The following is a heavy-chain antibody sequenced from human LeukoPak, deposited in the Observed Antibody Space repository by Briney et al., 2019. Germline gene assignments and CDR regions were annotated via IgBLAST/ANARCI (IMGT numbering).Heavy chain of an antibody. D-gene: IGHD3-22*01. Sequence: SETLSLTCTVSGGSISSGSYYWSWIRQPAGKGLEWIGRIYTSGSTNYNPSLKSRVTISVDTSKNQFSLKLSSVTAADTAVYYCARVSDSSGYYYATYYFDYWGQGTLVTVSS. V-gene: IGHV4-61*02. J-gene: IGHJ4*02. CDR3: ARVSDSSGYYYATYYFDY. CDR2: IYTSGST. CDR1: GGSISSGSYY.